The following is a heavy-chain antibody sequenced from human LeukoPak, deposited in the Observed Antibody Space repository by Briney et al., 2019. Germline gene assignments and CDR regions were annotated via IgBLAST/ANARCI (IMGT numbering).Heavy chain of an antibody. CDR2: MNPNSGNT. V-gene: IGHV1-8*03. J-gene: IGHJ6*03. CDR3: ARGENYYGSGSYPNYYYYYYMDV. Sequence: PMASVKVSCKASGYTFTSYDINWVRQATGQGLEWMGWMNPNSGNTGYAQKFQGRVTITADKSTSTAYMELSSLRSEDTAVYYCARGENYYGSGSYPNYYYYYYMDVWGKGTTVTVSS. D-gene: IGHD3-10*01. CDR1: GYTFTSYD.